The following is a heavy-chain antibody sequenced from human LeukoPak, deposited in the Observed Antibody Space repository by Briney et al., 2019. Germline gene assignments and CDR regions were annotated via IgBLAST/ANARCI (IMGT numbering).Heavy chain of an antibody. J-gene: IGHJ6*03. Sequence: SETLSLTCTVSGGSISSYYWGWIRQPPGKGLEWIGSIYYSGSTYYNPSLKSRVTISVDTSKNQFSLKLSSVTAADTAVYYCARHIGGRYYYYYIDVWGRGTTVTISS. CDR3: ARHIGGRYYYYYIDV. CDR1: GGSISSYY. D-gene: IGHD3-16*02. V-gene: IGHV4-39*01. CDR2: IYYSGST.